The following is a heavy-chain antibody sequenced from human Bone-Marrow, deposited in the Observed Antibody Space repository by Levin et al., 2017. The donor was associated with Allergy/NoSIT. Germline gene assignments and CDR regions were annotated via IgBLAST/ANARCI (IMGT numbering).Heavy chain of an antibody. Sequence: GGSLRLSCAASGFTFSSYGMYWVRQAPGKGLEWVAVISNDGSNKYHVDSVKGRFSISRDNPKSTMYLQMNSLTSEDTAVYYCAKDSGRGYSYASFWGQGTLVTVSS. CDR1: GFTFSSYG. CDR3: AKDSGRGYSYASF. CDR2: ISNDGSNK. D-gene: IGHD5-18*01. J-gene: IGHJ4*02. V-gene: IGHV3-30*18.